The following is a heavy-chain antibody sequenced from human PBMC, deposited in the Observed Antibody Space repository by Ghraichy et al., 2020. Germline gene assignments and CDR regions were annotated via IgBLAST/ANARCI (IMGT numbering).Heavy chain of an antibody. J-gene: IGHJ4*02. CDR3: ARDMLNAGAFDY. D-gene: IGHD1-26*01. CDR2: ISSSGGSI. V-gene: IGHV3-48*03. Sequence: GGSLRLSCVASGFTFNSYEMNWVRQAPGKGLEWVSYISSSGGSIYYADSVRGRFTISRDNAKNSLFLQMNSLRAEDTAVYYCARDMLNAGAFDYGGQGTLVTVSS. CDR1: GFTFNSYE.